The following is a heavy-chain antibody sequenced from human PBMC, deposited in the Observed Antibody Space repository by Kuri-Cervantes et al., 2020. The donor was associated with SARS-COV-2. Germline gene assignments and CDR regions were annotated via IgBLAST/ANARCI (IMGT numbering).Heavy chain of an antibody. CDR1: GGSITSNYS. J-gene: IGHJ3*02. D-gene: IGHD1-20*01. V-gene: IGHV4-39*01. CDR3: ARHMYKSNPGDAFDI. CDR2: ISYSGHT. Sequence: SETLSLTCTVSGGSITSNYSWGWIRQPPGKGLEWIGTISYSGHTYYNPSLKSRVAMFIDTSKNQFSLKLYSLTAADTSVYYCARHMYKSNPGDAFDISGRGTLVTVSS.